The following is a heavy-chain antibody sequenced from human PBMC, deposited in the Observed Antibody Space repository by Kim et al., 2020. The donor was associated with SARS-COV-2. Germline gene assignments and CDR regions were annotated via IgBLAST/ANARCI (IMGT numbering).Heavy chain of an antibody. Sequence: ADYNPSRRGRVTMSVDTSKNQWSLKLSAVTAAGTAVYYCARDQGPYFDYWGQGTLVTVSS. J-gene: IGHJ4*02. V-gene: IGHV4-4*07. CDR3: ARDQGPYFDY. CDR2: A.